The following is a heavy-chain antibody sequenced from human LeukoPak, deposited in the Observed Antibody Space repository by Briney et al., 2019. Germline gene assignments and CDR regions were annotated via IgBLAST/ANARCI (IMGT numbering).Heavy chain of an antibody. Sequence: PGGSLRLSCAASGFTFSGYGMHWVRQAPGKGLEWVAFIRYDGSNKYYADSVKGRFTISRDNSKNTLYLQMNSLRAEDTAVYYCAKGYPRYSSSTGFDYWGQGTLVTVSS. CDR3: AKGYPRYSSSTGFDY. CDR2: IRYDGSNK. J-gene: IGHJ4*02. D-gene: IGHD6-6*01. V-gene: IGHV3-30*02. CDR1: GFTFSGYG.